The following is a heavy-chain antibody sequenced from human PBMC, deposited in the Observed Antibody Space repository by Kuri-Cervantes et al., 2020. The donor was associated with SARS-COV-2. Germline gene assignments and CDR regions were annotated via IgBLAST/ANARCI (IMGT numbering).Heavy chain of an antibody. D-gene: IGHD4-17*01. Sequence: GESLKISCAASGFTFSSYAMSWVRQAPGKGLEWVSAISGSGGSTYYADSVKGRFTISRDNSKNTLYLQMNSLRAEDTAVYYCASTSGSTVTPLLLTFDIWGQGTMVTVSS. CDR2: ISGSGGST. CDR3: ASTSGSTVTPLLLTFDI. V-gene: IGHV3-23*01. J-gene: IGHJ3*02. CDR1: GFTFSSYA.